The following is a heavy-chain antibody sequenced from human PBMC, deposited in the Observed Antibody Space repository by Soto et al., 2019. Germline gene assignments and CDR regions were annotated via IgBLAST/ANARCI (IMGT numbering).Heavy chain of an antibody. J-gene: IGHJ4*02. CDR2: ISYDGSNK. D-gene: IGHD3-3*01. CDR3: GRGGAFWSGQMRGFDY. V-gene: IGHV3-30-3*01. Sequence: QVQLVESGGGVVQPGRSLRLSCAASGFTFSSYAMHWVRQAPGKGLEWVAVISYDGSNKYYADSVKGRFTISRDNSKNTLYLQMNSLRAEDTAVYYCGRGGAFWSGQMRGFDYWGQGTLVTVSS. CDR1: GFTFSSYA.